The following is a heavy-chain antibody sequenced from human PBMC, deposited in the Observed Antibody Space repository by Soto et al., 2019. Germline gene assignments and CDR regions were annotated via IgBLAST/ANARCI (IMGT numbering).Heavy chain of an antibody. V-gene: IGHV2-26*01. CDR1: GFSLSNARMG. CDR2: IFSNDEK. J-gene: IGHJ4*02. D-gene: IGHD5-12*01. Sequence: ESGPTLVNPTETLTLTCTVSGFSLSNARMGVSWIRQPPGKALEWLAHIFSNDEKSYSTSLKSRLTISKDTSKSQVVLTMTNMDPVDTATYYCARTNLEYSGYDPHYYFDYWGQGTLVTVSS. CDR3: ARTNLEYSGYDPHYYFDY.